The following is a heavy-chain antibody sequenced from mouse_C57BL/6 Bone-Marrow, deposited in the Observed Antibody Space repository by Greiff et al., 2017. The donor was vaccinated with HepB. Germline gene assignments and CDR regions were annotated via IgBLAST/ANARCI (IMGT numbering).Heavy chain of an antibody. J-gene: IGHJ3*01. V-gene: IGHV1-50*01. CDR2: IDPSDSYT. D-gene: IGHD1-1*01. CDR1: GYTFTSYW. Sequence: QVQLKQPGAELVKPGASVKLSCKASGYTFTSYWMQWVNQRPGQGLEWIGEIDPSDSYTNYNQKFKGKATLTVDTSSSTAYMQLSSLTSEDSAVYYCAIYYGSSSWFAYWGQGTRVTVSA. CDR3: AIYYGSSSWFAY.